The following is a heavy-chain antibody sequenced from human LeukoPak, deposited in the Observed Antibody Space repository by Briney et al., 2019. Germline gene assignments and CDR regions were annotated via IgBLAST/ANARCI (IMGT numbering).Heavy chain of an antibody. CDR3: ASVGAVAGDYYYYYMDV. CDR2: IIPIFGTA. J-gene: IGHJ6*03. CDR1: GGTFSSYA. V-gene: IGHV1-69*06. Sequence: ASVKVSCKASGGTFSSYAISWVRQAPGQGLEWMGGIIPIFGTANYAQKFQGRVTITADKSTSTAYTELSSLRSEDTAVYYCASVGAVAGDYYYYYMDVWGKGTTVTISS. D-gene: IGHD6-19*01.